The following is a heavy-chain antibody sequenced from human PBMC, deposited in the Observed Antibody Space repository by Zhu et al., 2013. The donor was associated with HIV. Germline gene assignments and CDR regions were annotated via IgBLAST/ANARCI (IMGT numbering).Heavy chain of an antibody. CDR3: ATGYPPAYEFWNGYSPFDY. V-gene: IGHV1-24*01. J-gene: IGHJ4*02. Sequence: QVQLVQSGAEVKKPGASVKVSCKVVGYTLTELSIYWVRQALGKGLEWVGGYDPEYGATIYAQNFQGRITMTEDTSTDTAYMELRSLRSEDTAVYYCATGYPPAYEFWNGYSPFDYWGQRTLVTISS. CDR2: YDPEYGAT. CDR1: GYTLTELS. D-gene: IGHD3-3*01.